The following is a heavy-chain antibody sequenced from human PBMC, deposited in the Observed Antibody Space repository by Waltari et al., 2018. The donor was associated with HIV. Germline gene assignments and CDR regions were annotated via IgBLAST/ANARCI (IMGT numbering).Heavy chain of an antibody. V-gene: IGHV4-34*02. CDR3: ARGRGGFSSIWYFYVLDV. J-gene: IGHJ6*02. D-gene: IGHD3-10*02. CDR2: VGDRGNC. CDR1: VGSLSNSF. Sequence: QVFLEPGGTRLLTPSEPLSLTCGVSVGSLSNSFWTWIRQTPGTGLDYIGEVGDRGNCLDQSSFKSRAVISIDRPKKLFALRLTSVNVADTGVYYCARGRGGFSSIWYFYVLDVWGPGTTVIVS.